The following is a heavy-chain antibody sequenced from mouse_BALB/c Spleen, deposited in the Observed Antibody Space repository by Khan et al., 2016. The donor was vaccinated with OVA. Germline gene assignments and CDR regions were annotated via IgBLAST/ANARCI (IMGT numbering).Heavy chain of an antibody. Sequence: EVELVESGGDLVNPGGSLKLSCAASGFIFSSYGMSWVRQTPDKRLEWVATISSGGTYPYYPDSVKGRFTISRDNAKNTLSLQMGSLKSEDTAMYYCTRFINKTAGDYYAMDYWGQGTSVTVSS. D-gene: IGHD1-2*01. V-gene: IGHV5-6*01. CDR1: GFIFSSYG. CDR2: ISSGGTYP. J-gene: IGHJ4*01. CDR3: TRFINKTAGDYYAMDY.